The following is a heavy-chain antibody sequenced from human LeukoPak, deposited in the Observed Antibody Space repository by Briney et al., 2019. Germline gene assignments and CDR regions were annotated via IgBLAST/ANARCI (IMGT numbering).Heavy chain of an antibody. V-gene: IGHV3-48*04. J-gene: IGHJ4*02. D-gene: IGHD3-16*01. Sequence: PGGSLRLSGAASGFTFSSYDMNWVRQAPGKGLEWVSYIRPSSTRIDYAASVRGRFTISRDNAKRSLYLQMSSLRAEDTAVYYCARMNYVSSGSGAPFDDWGQGTLVTVSS. CDR1: GFTFSSYD. CDR3: ARMNYVSSGSGAPFDD. CDR2: IRPSSTRI.